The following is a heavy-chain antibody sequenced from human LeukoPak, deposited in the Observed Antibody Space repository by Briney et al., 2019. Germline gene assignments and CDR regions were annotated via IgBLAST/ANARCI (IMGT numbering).Heavy chain of an antibody. J-gene: IGHJ3*02. Sequence: PGGSLILSCGASGFTFSTYTMNWVRQAPGKGLEWVSSISSSSIYIYYADSVKGRFTISRDNAKNSLYLQMNSLRAEDTAVYYCAREGTGAFDIWGQGTMVTVSS. CDR3: AREGTGAFDI. V-gene: IGHV3-21*01. D-gene: IGHD3/OR15-3a*01. CDR2: ISSSSIYI. CDR1: GFTFSTYT.